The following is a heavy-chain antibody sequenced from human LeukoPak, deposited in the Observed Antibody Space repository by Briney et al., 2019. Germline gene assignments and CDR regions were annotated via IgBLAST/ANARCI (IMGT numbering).Heavy chain of an antibody. CDR2: IYYSGST. CDR3: ARSGWSKPTLDY. Sequence: SETLSLTCTVSGGSISSGDYYGRWIRQPPGKGLEWIGYIYYSGSTYYNPSLKSRVTISVDTSKNQFSLKLSSVTAADTAVYYCARSGWSKPTLDYWGQGTLVTVSS. CDR1: GGSISSGDYY. J-gene: IGHJ4*02. D-gene: IGHD6-19*01. V-gene: IGHV4-30-4*01.